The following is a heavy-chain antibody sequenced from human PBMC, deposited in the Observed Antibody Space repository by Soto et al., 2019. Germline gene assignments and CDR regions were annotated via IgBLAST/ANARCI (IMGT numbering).Heavy chain of an antibody. CDR1: GFTFSSYG. CDR3: ATNIRGYCSGGSCYSGGYYFDY. D-gene: IGHD2-15*01. Sequence: PVGSLRLSCSASGFTFSSYGMHWVRQSPGKGLEWVAVISYDGSNEYFADSVKGRFTISRDNSKNTLYLQMNSLRAEDTAVYYCATNIRGYCSGGSCYSGGYYFDYWGRGTLVTVSS. J-gene: IGHJ4*02. V-gene: IGHV3-30*03. CDR2: ISYDGSNE.